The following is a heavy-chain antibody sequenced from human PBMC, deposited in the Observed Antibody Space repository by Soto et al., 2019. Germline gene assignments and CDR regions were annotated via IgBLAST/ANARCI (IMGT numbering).Heavy chain of an antibody. CDR2: INHSGST. Sequence: QVQLQQWGAGLLKPSETLSLTCAVYGGSFSGYYWSWIRQPPGKGLEWIGEINHSGSTNYNPSLKSRVTISVDTSKNQFSLKLSSVTAADTAVYYCARGGLLGYCSSTSCRQYFQHWGHGTRVTVSS. CDR1: GGSFSGYY. J-gene: IGHJ1*01. D-gene: IGHD2-2*01. CDR3: ARGGLLGYCSSTSCRQYFQH. V-gene: IGHV4-34*01.